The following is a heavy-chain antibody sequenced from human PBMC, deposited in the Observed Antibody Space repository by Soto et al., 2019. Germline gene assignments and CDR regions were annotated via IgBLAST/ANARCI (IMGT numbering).Heavy chain of an antibody. J-gene: IGHJ4*02. D-gene: IGHD3-10*01. Sequence: QVQLVESGGGVVQPERSLRLSCAASGFTFSNYGMHWVRQAPGKGLEWLAVVWHDGKTKYYADSVEGRFTISRDNSRNTLFLQMNSLRADDTAVYHCARDRGSDDPIDYWGQGTLVTVSS. V-gene: IGHV3-33*01. CDR3: ARDRGSDDPIDY. CDR2: VWHDGKTK. CDR1: GFTFSNYG.